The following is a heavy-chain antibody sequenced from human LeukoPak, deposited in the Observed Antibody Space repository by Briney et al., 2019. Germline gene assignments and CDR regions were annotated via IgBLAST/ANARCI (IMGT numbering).Heavy chain of an antibody. J-gene: IGHJ4*02. CDR2: IYYSGST. CDR3: ARGYDILTGYYRFLSPYFDY. CDR1: GGSFSSSSYY. D-gene: IGHD3-9*01. Sequence: SETLSLTCTVSGGSFSSSSYYWGWIRQPPGKGLEWIGSIYYSGSTYYNPSLKSRVTISVDTSKNQFSLKLSSVPAADTAVYYCARGYDILTGYYRFLSPYFDYWGQGTLVTVSS. V-gene: IGHV4-39*07.